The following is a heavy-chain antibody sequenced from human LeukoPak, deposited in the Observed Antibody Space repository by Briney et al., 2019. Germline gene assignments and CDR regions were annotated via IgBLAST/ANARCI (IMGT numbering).Heavy chain of an antibody. CDR1: GFTFSNAW. V-gene: IGHV3-15*01. J-gene: IGHJ3*02. D-gene: IGHD3-22*01. CDR3: TTVAMIVVVITFDI. Sequence: GGSLRLSCAASGFTFSNAWMSWVRQAPGKGLEWVGRIKSKTDGGTTDYAAPVKGRFTISRDDSKNTLYLQMNSLKTEDTAVYCCTTVAMIVVVITFDIWGQGTMVTVSS. CDR2: IKSKTDGGTT.